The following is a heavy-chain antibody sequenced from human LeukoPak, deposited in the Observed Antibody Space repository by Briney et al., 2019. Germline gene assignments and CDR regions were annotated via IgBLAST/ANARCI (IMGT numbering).Heavy chain of an antibody. J-gene: IGHJ6*03. V-gene: IGHV3-53*01. CDR2: IYSGGST. Sequence: NPGGSLRLSCAASGFTVSSNYMSWVRQAPGKGLEWVSVIYSGGSTYYADSVKGRFTISRDDSKNTLYLQMNSLRAEDTAVYYCARGAAYCGGDCYHTGYYMDVWGKGTTVTVSS. CDR3: ARGAAYCGGDCYHTGYYMDV. CDR1: GFTVSSNY. D-gene: IGHD2-21*02.